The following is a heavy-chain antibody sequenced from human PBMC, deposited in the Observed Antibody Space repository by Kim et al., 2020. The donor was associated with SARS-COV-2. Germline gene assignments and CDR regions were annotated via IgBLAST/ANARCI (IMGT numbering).Heavy chain of an antibody. CDR2: ISGSGGST. CDR3: AKDYWLTWYYDILTGYFDY. J-gene: IGHJ4*02. V-gene: IGHV3-23*01. D-gene: IGHD3-9*01. CDR1: GFTFSSYA. Sequence: GGSLRLSCAASGFTFSSYAMSWVRQAPGKGLEWVSAISGSGGSTYYADSVKGRFTISRDNSKNTLYLQMNSLRAEDTAVYYCAKDYWLTWYYDILTGYFDYWGQGTLVTVSS.